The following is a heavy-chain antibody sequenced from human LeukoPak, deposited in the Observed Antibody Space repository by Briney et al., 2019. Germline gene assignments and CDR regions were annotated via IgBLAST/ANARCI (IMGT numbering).Heavy chain of an antibody. J-gene: IGHJ4*02. D-gene: IGHD2-2*01. CDR2: ISGSDDST. Sequence: GGSLRLSCVASGFTFSNYAVSWVRQTPGKGLEWVSAISGSDDSTYYADSVKGRFTISRDNSKNTLYLQMHSLRAEDTAVYYCAKDLFIPAAPSDYWGQGTLVTVSS. CDR3: AKDLFIPAAPSDY. V-gene: IGHV3-23*01. CDR1: GFTFSNYA.